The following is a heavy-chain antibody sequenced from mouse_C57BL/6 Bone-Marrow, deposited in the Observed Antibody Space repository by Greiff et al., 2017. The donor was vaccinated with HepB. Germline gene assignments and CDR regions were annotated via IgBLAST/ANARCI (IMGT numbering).Heavy chain of an antibody. V-gene: IGHV1-82*01. Sequence: VQLQQSGPELVKPGASVKISCKASGYAFSSSWMNWVKQRPGKGLEWIGRIYPGDGDTNYNGKFKGKATLTADKSSSTAYMQLSSLTSEDSAVYFCARWICIYAMDYWGQGTSVTVSS. CDR2: IYPGDGDT. J-gene: IGHJ4*01. CDR1: GYAFSSSW. CDR3: ARWICIYAMDY.